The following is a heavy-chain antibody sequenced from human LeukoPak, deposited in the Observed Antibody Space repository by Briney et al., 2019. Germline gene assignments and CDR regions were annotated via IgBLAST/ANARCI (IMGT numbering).Heavy chain of an antibody. J-gene: IGHJ4*02. CDR1: GGSFSGYY. D-gene: IGHD6-19*01. V-gene: IGHV4-34*01. CDR2: IYYSGST. Sequence: SETLSLTCAVYGGSFSGYYWSWIRQPPGKGLEWIGSIYYSGSTYYNPSLKSRVTISVDTSKNQFSLKLSSVTAADTAVYYCARHVGSGWYFDYWGQGTLVTVSS. CDR3: ARHVGSGWYFDY.